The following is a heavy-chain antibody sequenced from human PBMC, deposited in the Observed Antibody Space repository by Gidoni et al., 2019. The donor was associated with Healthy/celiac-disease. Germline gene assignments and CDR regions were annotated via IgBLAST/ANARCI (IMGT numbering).Heavy chain of an antibody. Sequence: QLQLQESGPGLVKPSETLSLTCTVSGGSISSSSYYWGWIRQPPGKGLEWIGSIYYSGSTYYNPSLKSRVTISVDTSKNQFSLKLSSVTAADTAVYYCATDRYCTNGVCFTGYWYFDLWGRGTLVTVSS. D-gene: IGHD2-8*01. CDR3: ATDRYCTNGVCFTGYWYFDL. V-gene: IGHV4-39*01. J-gene: IGHJ2*01. CDR2: IYYSGST. CDR1: GGSISSSSYY.